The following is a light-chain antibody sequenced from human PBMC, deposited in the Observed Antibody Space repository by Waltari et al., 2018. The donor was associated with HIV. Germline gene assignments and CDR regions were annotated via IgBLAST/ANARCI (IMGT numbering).Light chain of an antibody. CDR3: QSYDSSLSGSV. CDR2: GSN. CDR1: NSNIGAAYD. V-gene: IGLV1-40*01. Sequence: QSVLTQPRSVSGAPGQRVTISCTGSNSNIGAAYDVHWFQQLPGTAPKLVNYGSNSRPCGVPDRFAGSKSGTPASLAISGLQAEDEADYYCQSYDSSLSGSVCGGGTKLTAL. J-gene: IGLJ2*01.